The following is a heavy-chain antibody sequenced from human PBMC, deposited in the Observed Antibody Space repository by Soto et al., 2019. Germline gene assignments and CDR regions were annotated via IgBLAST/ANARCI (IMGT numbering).Heavy chain of an antibody. J-gene: IGHJ5*02. CDR2: FYYSATT. D-gene: IGHD1-26*01. V-gene: IGHV4-59*01. Sequence: PSGTLSLTCTVSGASISSDYWTWIRQPPGKRLEWIGYFYYSATTNYNPSLESRVTMSVDTSKNQFSLKLSSVTAADTAVYYCARAISTSNWYGWFDPWGQGTLVTVS. CDR1: GASISSDY. CDR3: ARAISTSNWYGWFDP.